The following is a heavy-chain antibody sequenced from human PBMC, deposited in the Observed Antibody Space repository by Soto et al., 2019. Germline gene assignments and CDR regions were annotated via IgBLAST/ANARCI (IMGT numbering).Heavy chain of an antibody. D-gene: IGHD5-18*01. Sequence: QVRLEESGGGVVHPGASRRLSCVASRFTFSDYALHWVRQAPGKGLEWAALITLDGTKKFYAASVKGRFTISRDNSKNTVDLHMYDRGHAATAVYYCARLFDGRDSYVMAASDYGGQGTLVTVSS. CDR2: ITLDGTKK. CDR1: RFTFSDYA. V-gene: IGHV3-30-3*01. CDR3: ARLFDGRDSYVMAASDY. J-gene: IGHJ4*02.